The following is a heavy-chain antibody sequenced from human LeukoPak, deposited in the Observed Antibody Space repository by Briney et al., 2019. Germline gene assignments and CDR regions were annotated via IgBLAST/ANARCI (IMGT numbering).Heavy chain of an antibody. CDR2: ISYDGSNK. Sequence: GRSLRLSCAASGFTFSSYAMHWVRQAPGKGLEWVAVISYDGSNKYYADSVKGRFTISRDNSKNTLYLQMNSLRTEDTAVYYCASLIVVRPYWGQGTLVTVSS. CDR3: ASLIVVRPY. J-gene: IGHJ4*02. V-gene: IGHV3-30*04. CDR1: GFTFSSYA. D-gene: IGHD2-21*01.